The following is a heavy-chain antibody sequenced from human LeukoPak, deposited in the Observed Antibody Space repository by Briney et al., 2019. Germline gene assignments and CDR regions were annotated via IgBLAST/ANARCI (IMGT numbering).Heavy chain of an antibody. J-gene: IGHJ4*02. D-gene: IGHD3-10*01. Sequence: PGGSLRLSCAASGFTVSSNYMSWVRQAPGKGLEWVSVIYSGGSTYYADSVKGRFTISRDNSKNTLYLQMNSLRAEDTAVYYCARGVGYYYGSGSYYNGAWYDYWGQGTLVTVSS. CDR2: IYSGGST. V-gene: IGHV3-66*01. CDR3: ARGVGYYYGSGSYYNGAWYDY. CDR1: GFTVSSNY.